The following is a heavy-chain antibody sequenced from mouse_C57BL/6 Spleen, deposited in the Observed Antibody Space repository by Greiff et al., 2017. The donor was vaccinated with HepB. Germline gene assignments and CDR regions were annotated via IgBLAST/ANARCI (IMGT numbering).Heavy chain of an antibody. Sequence: VKLQESGAELVKPGASVKISCKASGYAFSSYWMNWVKQRPGKGLEWIGQIYPGDGDTNYNGKFKGKATLTADKSSSTAYMQLSSLTSEDSAVYFCARRAYYYGSSYWYFDVWGTGTTVTVSS. D-gene: IGHD1-1*01. CDR3: ARRAYYYGSSYWYFDV. V-gene: IGHV1-80*01. CDR1: GYAFSSYW. J-gene: IGHJ1*03. CDR2: IYPGDGDT.